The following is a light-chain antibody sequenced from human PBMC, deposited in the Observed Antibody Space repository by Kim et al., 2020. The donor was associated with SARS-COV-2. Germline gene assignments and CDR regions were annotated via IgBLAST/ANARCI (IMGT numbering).Light chain of an antibody. CDR3: QKCDSAPWT. CDR2: AAS. CDR1: QDISNY. Sequence: ASVVDSVTIPCRASQDISNYLAWFQLKPGKAPQLLIYAASALQPGVPSRFSGSGSGTDFTLTVTSLQPEDVATYYCQKCDSAPWTFGQGTKVDIK. V-gene: IGKV1-27*01. J-gene: IGKJ1*01.